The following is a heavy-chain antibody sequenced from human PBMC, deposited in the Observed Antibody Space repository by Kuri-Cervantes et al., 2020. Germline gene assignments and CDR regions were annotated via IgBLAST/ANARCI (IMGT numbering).Heavy chain of an antibody. D-gene: IGHD3-22*01. CDR2: MNPNSGNT. J-gene: IGHJ4*02. CDR1: GYTFTSYD. V-gene: IGHV1-8*01. Sequence: ASVKVSCKASGYTFTSYDINWVRQATGQGLEWMGWMNPNSGNTGYAQKFQGRVTMTRDTSISTAYMELSRLRSDDTAVYYCARDLPYDRSDGFDYWGQGTLVTVSS. CDR3: ARDLPYDRSDGFDY.